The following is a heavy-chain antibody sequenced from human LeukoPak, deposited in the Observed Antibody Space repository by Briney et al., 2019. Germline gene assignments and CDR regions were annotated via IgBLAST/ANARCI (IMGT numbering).Heavy chain of an antibody. V-gene: IGHV1-8*01. J-gene: IGHJ5*02. CDR3: VRGRYSYGREGWFDP. D-gene: IGHD5-18*01. CDR1: GYTFTSYD. CDR2: MNPNSGNT. Sequence: ASVKVSCKASGYTFTSYDINWVRQATGQGLEWMGWMNPNSGNTGYAQKFQGRVTMTRNTSISTAYMELSSLRSEDTAVYYCVRGRYSYGREGWFDPWGQGTLVTVSS.